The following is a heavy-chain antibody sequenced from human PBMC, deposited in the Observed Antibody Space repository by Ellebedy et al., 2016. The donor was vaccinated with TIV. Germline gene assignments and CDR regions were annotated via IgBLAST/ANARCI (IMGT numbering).Heavy chain of an antibody. D-gene: IGHD2-2*01. CDR2: IIPIFGTA. Sequence: SVKVSXXASGGTFSSYAISWVRQTPGQGLEWMGGIIPIFGTANYAQKFQGRVTITADESTSTAYMELSSLRSEDTAVYYCARVPVTGGRVPAAYYGMDVWGQGTTVTVSS. J-gene: IGHJ6*02. V-gene: IGHV1-69*13. CDR3: ARVPVTGGRVPAAYYGMDV. CDR1: GGTFSSYA.